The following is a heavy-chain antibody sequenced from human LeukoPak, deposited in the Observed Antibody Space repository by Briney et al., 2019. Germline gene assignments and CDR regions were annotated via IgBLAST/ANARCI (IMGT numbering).Heavy chain of an antibody. CDR2: ISGPAGSW. CDR3: ARDFAAAIDY. D-gene: IGHD2-2*01. V-gene: IGHV3-23*01. J-gene: IGHJ4*02. Sequence: GGSLRLSCAASGFTFSSYAMSWVRQAPGKGLEWVSAISGPAGSWDYADSVKGRFTISRDNAKNSLYLQMNSLRAEDTAVYYCARDFAAAIDYWGQGTLVTVSS. CDR1: GFTFSSYA.